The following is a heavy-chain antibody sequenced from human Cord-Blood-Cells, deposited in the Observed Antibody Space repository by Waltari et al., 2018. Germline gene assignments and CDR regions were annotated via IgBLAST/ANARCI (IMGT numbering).Heavy chain of an antibody. D-gene: IGHD3-9*01. CDR2: MNPNSGNT. CDR1: GYTFTSYD. CDR3: ARSDYDILTGPYWYFDL. V-gene: IGHV1-8*01. J-gene: IGHJ2*01. Sequence: GQSGAEVKKPGASVKVSRKASGYTFTSYDINWVRQATGQGLEWMGWMNPNSGNTGYAQKFQGRVTMTRNTSISTAYMELSSLRSEDTAVYYCARSDYDILTGPYWYFDLWGRGTLVTVSS.